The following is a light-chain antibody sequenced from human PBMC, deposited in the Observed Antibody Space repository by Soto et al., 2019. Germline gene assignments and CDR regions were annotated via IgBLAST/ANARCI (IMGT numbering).Light chain of an antibody. CDR2: GAS. Sequence: EIVMTQSPATLSLSPGERAALSCRASQSINSELAWYQQKPGQPRRLLIYGASTRATGVPARFTGSESGSEFTLTISGLQSEDFAVYYCQQGHNWPLTFGQGNRLEI. V-gene: IGKV3-15*01. CDR1: QSINSE. CDR3: QQGHNWPLT. J-gene: IGKJ2*01.